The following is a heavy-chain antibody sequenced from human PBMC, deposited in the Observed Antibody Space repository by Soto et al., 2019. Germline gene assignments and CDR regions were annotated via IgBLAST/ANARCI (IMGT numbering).Heavy chain of an antibody. CDR3: ARIHRKWLVRFAGGWFDP. Sequence: QVTLKESGPVLVKPTETLTLTCTVSGFSLSNARMGVSWIRQPPGKALEWLAHIFSNDEKSYSTSLKSRLTIAKDTSKSQVVLTMTNMDPVDTATYYCARIHRKWLVRFAGGWFDPWGQGTLVTVSS. J-gene: IGHJ5*02. CDR1: GFSLSNARMG. V-gene: IGHV2-26*01. D-gene: IGHD6-19*01. CDR2: IFSNDEK.